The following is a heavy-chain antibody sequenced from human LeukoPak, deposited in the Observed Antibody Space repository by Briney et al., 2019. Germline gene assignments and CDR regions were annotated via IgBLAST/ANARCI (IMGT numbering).Heavy chain of an antibody. CDR2: MNPNSGNT. V-gene: IGHV1-8*01. D-gene: IGHD3-16*01. CDR1: GYTFTSYD. Sequence: EASVKVSCKASGYTFTSYDINWVRQATGQGLEWMGWMNPNSGNTGYAQKFQGRVTMTRNTSISTAYMELSSLRSEDTAVYYCARDPWADHNDNVDYYYYMDVWGKGTTVTVS. CDR3: ARDPWADHNDNVDYYYYMDV. J-gene: IGHJ6*03.